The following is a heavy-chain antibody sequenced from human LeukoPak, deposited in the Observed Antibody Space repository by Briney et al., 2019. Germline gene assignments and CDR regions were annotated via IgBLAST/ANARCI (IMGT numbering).Heavy chain of an antibody. CDR1: GFTFSTYG. D-gene: IGHD6-19*01. Sequence: DPGRSLRLSCAASGFTFSTYGMHWVRQAPGKGLEWVAVIWYDGSNKYYADSVKGRFTISRDNSKNTLYLQMNSLRAEDTAVYYCARDRGQWLVQDAFDIWGQGTMVTVSS. CDR2: IWYDGSNK. V-gene: IGHV3-33*08. J-gene: IGHJ3*02. CDR3: ARDRGQWLVQDAFDI.